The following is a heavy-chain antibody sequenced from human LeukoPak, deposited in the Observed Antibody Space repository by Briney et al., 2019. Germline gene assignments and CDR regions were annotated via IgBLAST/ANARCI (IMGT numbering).Heavy chain of an antibody. CDR3: ARYSNYWFRY. V-gene: IGHV4-38-2*01. D-gene: IGHD4-11*01. J-gene: IGHJ4*02. Sequence: PSETLSLTCAVSGYSISSGYYWGWIRQPPGKGLEWIGGIYHSGSTYYNPSLKSRVTISVDTSKNQFSLKLSSVTAADTAVYYCARYSNYWFRYWGQGTLVTVSS. CDR1: GYSISSGYY. CDR2: IYHSGST.